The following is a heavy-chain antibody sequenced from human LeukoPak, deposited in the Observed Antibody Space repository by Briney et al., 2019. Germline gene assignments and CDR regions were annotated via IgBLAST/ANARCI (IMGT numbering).Heavy chain of an antibody. CDR3: ATIPVYNSGSYHFDY. CDR2: INHSGST. Sequence: SSEALSLTCAVYGGSFSGYYWSWIRQPPGKGLEWIGEINHSGSTNYNPSLKSRVTLSVDMSKNLFSLKLSSVTAADTAVYYCATIPVYNSGSYHFDYWGQGTLVAVSS. V-gene: IGHV4-34*01. J-gene: IGHJ4*02. D-gene: IGHD3-10*01. CDR1: GGSFSGYY.